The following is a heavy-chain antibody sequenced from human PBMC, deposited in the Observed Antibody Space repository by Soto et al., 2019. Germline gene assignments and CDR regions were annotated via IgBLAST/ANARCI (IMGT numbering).Heavy chain of an antibody. D-gene: IGHD2-15*01. CDR3: ARVKLAGRGGFDY. V-gene: IGHV4-39*01. CDR1: GDSISSSNSH. CDR2: VYYGGAIFYSGNI. Sequence: SETLSLTCTVSGDSISSSNSHWGWTRQPPGKGLEYIGSVYYGGAIFYSGNIYYNPSLKSRVTISVDTSKNQFSLRLSSVTAADTGVYYCARVKLAGRGGFDYWGLGTLVTVSS. J-gene: IGHJ4*02.